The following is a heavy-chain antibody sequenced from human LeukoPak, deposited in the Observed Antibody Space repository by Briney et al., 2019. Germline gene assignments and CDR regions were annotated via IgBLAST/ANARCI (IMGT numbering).Heavy chain of an antibody. CDR1: GFTFSGYS. CDR2: ISSSSRYI. CDR3: ARSGSGYYGSGSYCDY. Sequence: GGSLRLSCAASGFTFSGYSMNWVRQAPGKRLEWVSSISSSSRYIFYADSVKGRFTISRDNAKNSLYLQLNSLGAEDTAVYYCARSGSGYYGSGSYCDYWGQGTLVTVSS. J-gene: IGHJ4*02. V-gene: IGHV3-21*01. D-gene: IGHD3-10*01.